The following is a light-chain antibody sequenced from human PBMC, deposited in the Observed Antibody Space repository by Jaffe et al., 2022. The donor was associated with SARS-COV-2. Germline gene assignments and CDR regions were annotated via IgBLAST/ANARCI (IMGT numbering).Light chain of an antibody. CDR1: QSLVRSDGNTY. V-gene: IGKV2-24*01. CDR3: MQATEFPHT. J-gene: IGKJ4*01. Sequence: DIVMTQTPLSSPVTLGQPASISCRSSQSLVRSDGNTYLSWLQLRPGHPPRLLIYEISKRFSGVPDRFSGSGAGTDFTLKISRVEAEDVGVYYCMQATEFPHTFGGGTKVEIE. CDR2: EIS.